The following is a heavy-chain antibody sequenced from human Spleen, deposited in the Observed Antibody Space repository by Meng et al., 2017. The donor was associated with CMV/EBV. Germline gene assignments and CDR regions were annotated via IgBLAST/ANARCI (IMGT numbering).Heavy chain of an antibody. CDR2: MQDSGNT. Sequence: GSLRLSCTVSGGSVSSDTYYWSWIRQPPGKGREWIGHMQDSGNTNFNPSLRSRVTITLDTSKNQFSLNLISVTAADTAVYYCARGGGGPAYWGQGTLVTVSS. CDR3: ARGGGGPAY. CDR1: GGSVSSDTYY. J-gene: IGHJ4*02. V-gene: IGHV4-61*01. D-gene: IGHD3-16*01.